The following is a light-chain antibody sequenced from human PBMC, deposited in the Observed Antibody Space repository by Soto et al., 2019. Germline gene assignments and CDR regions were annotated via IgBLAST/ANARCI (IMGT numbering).Light chain of an antibody. CDR2: RNS. J-gene: IGLJ3*02. CDR1: SYNIGSNT. Sequence: QSVLTQPPSASGAPGQTVTISCSGSSYNIGSNTVNWYQQFPGTTLRLLMYRNSQRLSGVPDRLSGSKSGTSASLAISGLQSEDEADYYCAAWDDNLSAWLFGGGTKLTVL. CDR3: AAWDDNLSAWL. V-gene: IGLV1-44*01.